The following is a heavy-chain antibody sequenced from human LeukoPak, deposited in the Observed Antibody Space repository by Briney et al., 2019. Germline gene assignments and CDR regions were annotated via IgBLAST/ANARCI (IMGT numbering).Heavy chain of an antibody. CDR1: GYSISSGYH. J-gene: IGHJ4*02. CDR2: ISHNGGA. D-gene: IGHD4-23*01. Sequence: SETLSLTCAVSGYSISSGYHSGWIRQPPGKGLQWIASISHNGGASYNPSLKSRVTISLDTSNNQFSPELRSVTAADTAVYYCARDLGSGGHSDYWGQGTLATVSS. V-gene: IGHV4-38-2*02. CDR3: ARDLGSGGHSDY.